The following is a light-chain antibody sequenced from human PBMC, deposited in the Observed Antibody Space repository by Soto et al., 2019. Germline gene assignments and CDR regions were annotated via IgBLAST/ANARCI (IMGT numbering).Light chain of an antibody. V-gene: IGKV3-20*01. CDR2: DAS. CDR1: LTVTNNY. J-gene: IGKJ1*01. Sequence: EIVLTHSPDTLSLSPGERATLSCRASLTVTNNYLAWYQQKAGQAPRLVIYDASTRATGIPDWFSASGSGTDFTLTISRLEPEDFAVYFCQQYASAPLTFGQGTKVEVK. CDR3: QQYASAPLT.